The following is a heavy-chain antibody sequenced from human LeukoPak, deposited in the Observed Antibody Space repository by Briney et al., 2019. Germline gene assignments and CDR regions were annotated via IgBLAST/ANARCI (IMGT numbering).Heavy chain of an antibody. Sequence: GGSLRLSCAASGFTFNNYPMTWVRQPPGKGLEWVSGISDSGGVAYYADSVRGRFTISRDNSKNTLYLQMNSLRAEDTAVYYCARHRSSWLIDYWGQGTLVTVSS. V-gene: IGHV3-23*01. CDR3: ARHRSSWLIDY. CDR2: ISDSGGVA. CDR1: GFTFNNYP. D-gene: IGHD6-6*01. J-gene: IGHJ4*02.